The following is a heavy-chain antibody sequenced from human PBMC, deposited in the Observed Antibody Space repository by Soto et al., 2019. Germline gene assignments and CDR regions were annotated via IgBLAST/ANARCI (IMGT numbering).Heavy chain of an antibody. CDR2: IDPRDSYV. V-gene: IGHV5-10-1*01. J-gene: IGHJ5*02. D-gene: IGHD2-2*01. CDR1: GYTFTTFC. CDR3: ARLFCSTTTCDSWFDP. Sequence: GESLKISCTGFGYTFTTFCISLVRQMPGKGLEWMGRIDPRDSYVNYSPSFQGHVTISLDKSISTAYLQWGSLKASDTAMYYCARLFCSTTTCDSWFDPWGQGTLVTVSS.